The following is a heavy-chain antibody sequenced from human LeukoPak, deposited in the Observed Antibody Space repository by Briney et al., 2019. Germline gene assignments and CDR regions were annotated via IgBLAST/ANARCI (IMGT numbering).Heavy chain of an antibody. CDR2: IIPIFGTA. CDR1: GGTFSSYD. CDR3: ARDTAMVDPNDAFDI. J-gene: IGHJ3*02. Sequence: SVKVSCKASGGTFSSYDISWVRQAPGQGLEWMGGIIPIFGTANYAQKFQGRVTITADESTSTAYMELSSLRSEDTAVYYCARDTAMVDPNDAFDIWGQGTMVTVSS. D-gene: IGHD5-18*01. V-gene: IGHV1-69*13.